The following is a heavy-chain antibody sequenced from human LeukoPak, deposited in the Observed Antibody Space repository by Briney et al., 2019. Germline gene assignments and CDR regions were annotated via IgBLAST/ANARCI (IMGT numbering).Heavy chain of an antibody. D-gene: IGHD3-22*01. V-gene: IGHV3-23*01. Sequence: PGGSLRLSCAASGFTFSSYAMSWVRQPPGKGLEWVSPISGRGGSTYYADSVKGRFTISRDNSKNTLYLQMNSLRAEDSAVYYCAKVKSSHQNYYDSSGHDAFDIWGQGTMVTVSS. CDR1: GFTFSSYA. CDR3: AKVKSSHQNYYDSSGHDAFDI. J-gene: IGHJ3*02. CDR2: ISGRGGST.